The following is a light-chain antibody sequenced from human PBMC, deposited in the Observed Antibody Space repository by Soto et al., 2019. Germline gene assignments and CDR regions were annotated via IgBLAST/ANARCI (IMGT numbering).Light chain of an antibody. CDR2: DVS. Sequence: QGSVTQPASVSGSPGQSITISCTETSSDVAEYKYVSWYQQHPGRAPKLIIYDVSNRPSGVSNRFSGSKSGSTASLTISGLQAEDEADYYCSAYTTSIALYVFGAGTKVTVL. CDR3: SAYTTSIALYV. CDR1: SSDVAEYKY. J-gene: IGLJ1*01. V-gene: IGLV2-14*03.